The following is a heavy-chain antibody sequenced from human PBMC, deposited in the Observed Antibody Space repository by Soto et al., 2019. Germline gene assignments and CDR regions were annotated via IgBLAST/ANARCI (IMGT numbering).Heavy chain of an antibody. CDR1: GFTFSNYG. V-gene: IGHV3-33*01. CDR3: ARAVIVATTQSGWFDP. Sequence: GGSLRLSCTASGFTFSNYGIHWVRQAPGKGLEWVAVIWPDGNNKYYPDSVKGRFTISRDNSKNTLYLQMNSLRAEDTAVYYCARAVIVATTQSGWFDPWGQGTLVTVSS. D-gene: IGHD1-26*01. CDR2: IWPDGNNK. J-gene: IGHJ5*02.